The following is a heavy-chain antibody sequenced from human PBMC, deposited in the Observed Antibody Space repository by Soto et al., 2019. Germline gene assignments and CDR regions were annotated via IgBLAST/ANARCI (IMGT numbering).Heavy chain of an antibody. CDR2: INPNSGGT. Sequence: SVKVSCKASVYTFTGYYIHWVRQAPRQGLEWMGWINPNSGGTNYAQKFQGWVTMTRDTSISTAYMELSRLRSDDTAVYYCARDPRIAAAEYYYYYGMDVWGQGTTVTVSS. J-gene: IGHJ6*02. V-gene: IGHV1-2*04. D-gene: IGHD6-13*01. CDR3: ARDPRIAAAEYYYYYGMDV. CDR1: VYTFTGYY.